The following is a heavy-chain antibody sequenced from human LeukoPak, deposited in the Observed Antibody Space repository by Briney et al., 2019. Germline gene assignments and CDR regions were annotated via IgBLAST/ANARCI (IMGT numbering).Heavy chain of an antibody. CDR3: AKVYCSSTSCLEYFQH. CDR2: ISGSGGST. V-gene: IGHV3-23*01. D-gene: IGHD2-2*01. CDR1: GFTFSSYA. Sequence: GGSLRLSCAASGFTFSSYAMSWVRQAPGKGLEWVSAISGSGGSTYYADSVKGRFTISRDNSKNTLYLQMNSLRAEDTAVYYCAKVYCSSTSCLEYFQHWGQGTLVTVSS. J-gene: IGHJ1*01.